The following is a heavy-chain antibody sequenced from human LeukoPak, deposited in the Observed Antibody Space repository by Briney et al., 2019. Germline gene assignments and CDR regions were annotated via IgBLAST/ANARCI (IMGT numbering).Heavy chain of an antibody. V-gene: IGHV1-69*13. CDR3: ARAPRCSSTSCYLADY. CDR1: GGTFSSYA. Sequence: VASVKVSCKASGGTFSSYAISWVRQAPGQGLEWMGGIIPIFGTANYAQKFQGRVTITADESTSTAYMELSSLRSEDTAVYYCARAPRCSSTSCYLADYWGQGTLVTVSS. J-gene: IGHJ4*02. D-gene: IGHD2-2*01. CDR2: IIPIFGTA.